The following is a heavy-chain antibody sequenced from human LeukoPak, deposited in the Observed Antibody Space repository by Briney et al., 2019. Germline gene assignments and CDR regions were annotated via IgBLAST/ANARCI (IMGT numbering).Heavy chain of an antibody. J-gene: IGHJ4*02. CDR1: GYTFSGYY. Sequence: ASVKVSCKASGYTFSGYYIHWVRQPPQQGLEWMALINPNSRGTHSAHKFHGRVTMPSDTSISTAYMELSILTSDDTAVYYCARDLDGNYRFDFWGQGTLVTVSS. CDR3: ARDLDGNYRFDF. V-gene: IGHV1-2*07. D-gene: IGHD1-7*01. CDR2: INPNSRGT.